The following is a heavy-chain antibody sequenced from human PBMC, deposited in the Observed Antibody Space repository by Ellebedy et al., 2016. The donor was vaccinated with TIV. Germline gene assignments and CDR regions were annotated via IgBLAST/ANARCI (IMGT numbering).Heavy chain of an antibody. CDR3: VRDLTNYGSSSY. CDR2: INPKDGGT. CDR1: GYTFTDYY. J-gene: IGHJ4*02. V-gene: IGHV1-2*02. D-gene: IGHD3-22*01. Sequence: AASVKVSCKASGYTFTDYYIHWVRQAPGQGLEWVAWINPKDGGTAFAQKVQGRLILTGDTSITTAYMELNSLRSDDTAVYYCVRDLTNYGSSSYWGQGTLVTVSS.